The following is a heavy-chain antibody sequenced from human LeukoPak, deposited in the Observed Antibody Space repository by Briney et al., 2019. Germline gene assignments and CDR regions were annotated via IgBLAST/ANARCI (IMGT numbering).Heavy chain of an antibody. CDR2: SNAGNGNT. J-gene: IGHJ4*02. CDR3: ARGPPAFSSVAVDY. CDR1: GYTFTSYA. V-gene: IGHV1-3*02. Sequence: GASVKVSCKASGYTFTSYAMHWVRQAPGQRLEWMGWSNAGNGNTKYSQEFQGRVTITTDESTSTAYMELSSLRSEDTAVYYCARGPPAFSSVAVDYWGQGTLVTVSS. D-gene: IGHD6-19*01.